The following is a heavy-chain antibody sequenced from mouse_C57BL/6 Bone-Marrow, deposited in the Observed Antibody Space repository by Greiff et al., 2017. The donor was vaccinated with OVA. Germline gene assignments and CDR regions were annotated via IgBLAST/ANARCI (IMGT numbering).Heavy chain of an antibody. J-gene: IGHJ3*01. CDR3: ARSRLRPAWFAY. D-gene: IGHD2-4*01. CDR1: GYAFTNYL. CDR2: INPGSGGT. Sequence: QVHVKQSGAELVRPGTSVKVSCKASGYAFTNYLIEWVKQRPGQGLEWIGVINPGSGGTNYNEKFKGKATLTADKSSSTAYMQLSSLTSEDSAVYFCARSRLRPAWFAYWGQGTLVTVSA. V-gene: IGHV1-54*01.